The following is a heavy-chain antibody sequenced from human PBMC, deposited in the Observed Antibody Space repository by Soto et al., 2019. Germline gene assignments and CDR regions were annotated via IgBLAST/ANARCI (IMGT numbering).Heavy chain of an antibody. CDR2: ISWNGGSI. CDR3: AKVYGSGSYFLDYMDV. J-gene: IGHJ6*03. CDR1: EFTFHDYG. V-gene: IGHV3-9*01. D-gene: IGHD3-10*01. Sequence: SLRLSCAASEFTFHDYGMHWVRQAPGKGLEWVSGISWNGGSIGYADSVKGRFTISRDNAKNSLYLQMNSLRVDDTALYYCAKVYGSGSYFLDYMDVWGKGTTVTVSS.